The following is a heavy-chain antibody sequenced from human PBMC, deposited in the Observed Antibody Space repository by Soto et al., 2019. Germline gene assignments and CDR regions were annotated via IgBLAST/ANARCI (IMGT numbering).Heavy chain of an antibody. D-gene: IGHD1-26*01. J-gene: IGHJ6*02. Sequence: SETLSLTCTVSGGSINTYFWTWIRQTPGRGLGWIAYISSSGIPTYNPSLKSRLTISVDPSQSQFSLRLDSVTAADTGTYFCARLFIVRAPGSYYTGLDAWGQGTTVT. CDR1: GGSINTYF. V-gene: IGHV4-59*01. CDR2: ISSSGIP. CDR3: ARLFIVRAPGSYYTGLDA.